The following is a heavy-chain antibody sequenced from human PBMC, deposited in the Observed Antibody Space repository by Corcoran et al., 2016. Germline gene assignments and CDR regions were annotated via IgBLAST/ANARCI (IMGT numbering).Heavy chain of an antibody. CDR1: GGSFSGYY. Sequence: QVQLQQWGAGLLKPSETLSLTCAVYGGSFSGYYWSWIRQPPGKGLEGSGGINHSGSTNYNPSLKSRVTISVDTSKNQFSLKLSSVTAADTAVYYCARCSGASIVAVPAAIKLGKRYYFDYWGQGILGIVSS. CDR3: ARCSGASIVAVPAAIKLGKRYYFDY. D-gene: IGHD2-2*01. V-gene: IGHV4-34*01. J-gene: IGHJ4*02. CDR2: INHSGST.